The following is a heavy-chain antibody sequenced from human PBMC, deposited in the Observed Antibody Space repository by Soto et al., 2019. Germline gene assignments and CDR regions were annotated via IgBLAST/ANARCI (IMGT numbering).Heavy chain of an antibody. D-gene: IGHD3-22*01. CDR3: AHFSYDSSGYDAFDF. CDR1: GFSLSTSGVG. V-gene: IGHV2-5*02. CDR2: IYWDDDK. J-gene: IGHJ3*01. Sequence: QITLKESGPTLVKPTQTLTLTCTFSGFSLSTSGVGVGWIRQPPGKALEWLALIYWDDDKRYSPPLKSRLTITKDTSKNQVVLTMTNTDPVDTATYYCAHFSYDSSGYDAFDFWGQGTMVTVSS.